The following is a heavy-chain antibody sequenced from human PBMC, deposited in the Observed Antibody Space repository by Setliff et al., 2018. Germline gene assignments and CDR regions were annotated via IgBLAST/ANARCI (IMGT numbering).Heavy chain of an antibody. Sequence: SETLSLTCTVSGGSITRRTSSWGWIRQPPGKGLEWIGNIYFSGSTYYNPSLKSRVTISIYTSKNNFSMQLSSVTATDTSVYYCAAGTCNGAACWPYYFYSMDVWGKGSAVTVSS. CDR3: AAGTCNGAACWPYYFYSMDV. J-gene: IGHJ6*03. D-gene: IGHD2-15*01. V-gene: IGHV4-39*02. CDR2: IYFSGST. CDR1: GGSITRRTSS.